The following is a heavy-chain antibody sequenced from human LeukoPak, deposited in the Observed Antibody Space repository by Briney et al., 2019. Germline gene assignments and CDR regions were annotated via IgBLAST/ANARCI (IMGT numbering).Heavy chain of an antibody. CDR3: ARGLGGDYYYGMDV. D-gene: IGHD3-10*01. V-gene: IGHV1-8*01. Sequence: ASVTVSCKASGYTFTSYDINWVRQATGQGLEWMGWMNPNSGNTGYAQKFQGGVTMTRNTSISTAYMELSSLRSEDTAVYYCARGLGGDYYYGMDVWGQGTTVTVSS. J-gene: IGHJ6*02. CDR1: GYTFTSYD. CDR2: MNPNSGNT.